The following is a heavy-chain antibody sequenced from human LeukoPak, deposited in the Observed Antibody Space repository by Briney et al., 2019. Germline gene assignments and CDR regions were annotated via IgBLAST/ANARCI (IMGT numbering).Heavy chain of an antibody. CDR1: GFTFDDYA. V-gene: IGHV3-9*03. Sequence: GRSLRLSCAASGFTFDDYAMHWVRQAPGKGLEWVSGISWNSGFIGYADSVKGRFTISRDNAKNSLYLQMNSLRAEDMALYYCATGLAVAGTLDYWGQGTLVTVSS. CDR2: ISWNSGFI. CDR3: ATGLAVAGTLDY. J-gene: IGHJ4*02. D-gene: IGHD6-19*01.